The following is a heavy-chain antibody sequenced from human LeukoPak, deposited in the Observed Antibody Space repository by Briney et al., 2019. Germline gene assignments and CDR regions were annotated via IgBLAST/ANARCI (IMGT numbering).Heavy chain of an antibody. V-gene: IGHV1-69*05. CDR2: IIPIFGTA. J-gene: IGHJ3*02. Sequence: SVKVSCTASGGTFSSYAISWVRQAPGQRLEWMGGIIPIFGTANYAQKFQGRVTITTDESTSTAYLELSRLRSEDTDVYYCARARGYSYGPQSSPANDAFDIWGQGTMVTVSS. CDR3: ARARGYSYGPQSSPANDAFDI. D-gene: IGHD5-18*01. CDR1: GGTFSSYA.